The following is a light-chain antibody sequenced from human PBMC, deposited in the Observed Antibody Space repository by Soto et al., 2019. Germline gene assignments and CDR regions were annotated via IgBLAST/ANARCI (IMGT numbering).Light chain of an antibody. CDR2: DAS. V-gene: IGKV1-5*01. CDR1: PGNSSW. Sequence: GDTLRTPCRTRPGNSSWLAWYQQNPGQAPKLLIYDASSLESGVPSRFSGSGSGTEFTLTISRLQPDDFATYYCQQYNSYRTFGQGTKVDIK. J-gene: IGKJ1*01. CDR3: QQYNSYRT.